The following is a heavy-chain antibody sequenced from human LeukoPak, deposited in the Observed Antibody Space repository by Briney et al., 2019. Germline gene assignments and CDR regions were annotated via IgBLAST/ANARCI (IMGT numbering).Heavy chain of an antibody. D-gene: IGHD4-17*01. J-gene: IGHJ4*02. CDR3: ASFGDYGDFPARY. Sequence: PSETLSLTCTVSGGSISSSSYYWGWIRQPPGKGLEWIGSIYYSGSTYYNLSLKSRVTISVDTSKNQFSLKLSSVTAADTAVYYCASFGDYGDFPARYWGQGTLVTVSS. V-gene: IGHV4-39*01. CDR2: IYYSGST. CDR1: GGSISSSSYY.